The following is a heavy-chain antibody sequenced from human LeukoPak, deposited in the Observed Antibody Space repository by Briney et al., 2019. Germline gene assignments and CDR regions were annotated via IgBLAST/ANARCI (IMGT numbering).Heavy chain of an antibody. CDR3: ARSDSGTYYTGLFDF. D-gene: IGHD3-10*01. V-gene: IGHV4-59*01. Sequence: SETLSLTCTVSGGSISSYYWSWIRQPPGKGLEWIGYIYYSGSTNYNPSLKSRVTISVDTSKNQFSLKLSSVAAADTAVYYCARSDSGTYYTGLFDFWGQGTLVTVSS. CDR2: IYYSGST. CDR1: GGSISSYY. J-gene: IGHJ4*02.